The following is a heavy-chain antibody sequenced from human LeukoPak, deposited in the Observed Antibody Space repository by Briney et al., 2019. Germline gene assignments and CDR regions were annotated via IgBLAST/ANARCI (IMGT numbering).Heavy chain of an antibody. CDR3: VKNGIYSSGWYGRYFDY. Sequence: GGSLRLSCAASGFTFSSYGMHWVRQAPGKGLEWVAVISYDGSNKYYADSVKGRFTISRDNSKNTLYLQMSSLRAEDTAVYYCVKNGIYSSGWYGRYFDYWGQGTLVTVSS. CDR2: ISYDGSNK. J-gene: IGHJ4*02. V-gene: IGHV3-30*18. D-gene: IGHD6-19*01. CDR1: GFTFSSYG.